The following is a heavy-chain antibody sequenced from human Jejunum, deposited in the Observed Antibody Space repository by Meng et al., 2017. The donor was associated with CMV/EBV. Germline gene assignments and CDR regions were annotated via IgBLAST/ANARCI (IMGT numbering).Heavy chain of an antibody. CDR3: ARDIYSSSLNWGY. J-gene: IGHJ4*02. CDR2: MYSYGST. D-gene: IGHD6-13*01. V-gene: IGHV3-66*01. CDR1: PFSVNSHY. Sequence: EVQLVDAGGGLVPPGGSLTLHCAASPFSVNSHYMTWVRQAPGKGLEWVSVMYSYGSTYYADSVKGRFTISRDSSRNTLYLQMSSLRVEDTAVYYCARDIYSSSLNWGYWGQGTLVTVSS.